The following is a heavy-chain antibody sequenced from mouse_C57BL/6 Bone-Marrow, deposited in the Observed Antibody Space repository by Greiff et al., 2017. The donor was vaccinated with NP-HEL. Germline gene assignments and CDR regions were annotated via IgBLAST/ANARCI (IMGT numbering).Heavy chain of an antibody. V-gene: IGHV2-6-1*01. CDR1: GFSLTSYG. CDR3: ARQGLVATDYAMDY. D-gene: IGHD1-1*01. Sequence: VKLMESGPGLVAPSQSLSITCTVSGFSLTSYGVHWVRQPPGKGLEWLVVIWSDGSTTYNSALKSRLSISKDNSKSQVFLKMNSLQTDDTAMYYCARQGLVATDYAMDYWGQGTSVTVSS. CDR2: IWSDGST. J-gene: IGHJ4*01.